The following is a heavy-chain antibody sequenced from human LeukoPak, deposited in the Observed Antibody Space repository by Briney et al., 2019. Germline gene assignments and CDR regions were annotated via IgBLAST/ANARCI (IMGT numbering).Heavy chain of an antibody. CDR1: GGSISSSSYY. Sequence: SETLSLTCTVSGGSISSSSYYWGWIRQPPGKGLEWIGSIYYSGSTYYNPSLKSRVTISVDTSKNQFSLKLSSVTAADTAVYYCARDPDGYSGYEGGAIDDYWGQGTLVTVSS. CDR3: ARDPDGYSGYEGGAIDDY. J-gene: IGHJ4*02. D-gene: IGHD5-12*01. CDR2: IYYSGST. V-gene: IGHV4-39*07.